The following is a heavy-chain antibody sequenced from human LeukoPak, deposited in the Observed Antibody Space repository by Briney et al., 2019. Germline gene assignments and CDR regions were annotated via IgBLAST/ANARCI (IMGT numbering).Heavy chain of an antibody. CDR1: GFTFSSYS. CDR3: VRDYGLGRGWTGPGDY. CDR2: ISSSSSTI. Sequence: GGSLRLSCAASGFTFSSYSMNWVRQAPGKGLEWVSYISSSSSTIYYADSVKGRFTISRDNAKNALYLQMDSLRPEDTALYFCVRDYGLGRGWTGPGDYWGQGSLVTVSS. V-gene: IGHV3-48*04. J-gene: IGHJ4*02. D-gene: IGHD6-19*01.